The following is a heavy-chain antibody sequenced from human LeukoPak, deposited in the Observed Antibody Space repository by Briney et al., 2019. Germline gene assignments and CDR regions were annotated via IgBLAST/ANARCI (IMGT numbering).Heavy chain of an antibody. Sequence: TSETLSLTCFVSGGSFSGYYLTWLRQAPGKGLEWIGDINHSGGTSYNPSLKSRASVSLDTSKNQFSLYLTPVNAADTAVYFCERFPASEPVDNWGQGTLVTVSS. CDR1: GGSFSGYY. V-gene: IGHV4-34*01. CDR3: ERFPASEPVDN. J-gene: IGHJ4*02. D-gene: IGHD1-26*01. CDR2: INHSGGT.